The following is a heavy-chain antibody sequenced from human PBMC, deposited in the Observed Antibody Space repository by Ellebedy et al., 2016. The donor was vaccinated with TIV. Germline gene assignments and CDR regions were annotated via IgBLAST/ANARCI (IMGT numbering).Heavy chain of an antibody. Sequence: SETLSLTCTVSGGSISSSSYYWGWIRQPPGKGLEWIGSIYYSGNTYYNPSLKSRITISVDTSKNQFSLKLSSVTAADTAVYYCASLMRVYKYGMDVWGQGTTVTVSS. D-gene: IGHD3-9*01. CDR3: ASLMRVYKYGMDV. J-gene: IGHJ6*02. CDR1: GGSISSSSYY. CDR2: IYYSGNT. V-gene: IGHV4-39*01.